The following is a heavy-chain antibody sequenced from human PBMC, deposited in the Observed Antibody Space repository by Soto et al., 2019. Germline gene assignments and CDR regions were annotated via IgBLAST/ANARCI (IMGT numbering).Heavy chain of an antibody. V-gene: IGHV1-3*01. Sequence: ASVKVSCKASGYTFTRYTTNWVRQAPGQRLEWMGWINPDNGNTKSSQKFQDRVIITRDTSASTAYMDLSSLRSEDTAVYYCARGIATGQLAPWGQGTLVTVSS. CDR3: ARGIATGQLAP. D-gene: IGHD2-15*01. CDR2: INPDNGNT. CDR1: GYTFTRYT. J-gene: IGHJ5*02.